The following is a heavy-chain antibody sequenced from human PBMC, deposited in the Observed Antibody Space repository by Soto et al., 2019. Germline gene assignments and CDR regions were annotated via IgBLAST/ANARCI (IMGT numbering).Heavy chain of an antibody. CDR1: GYSFTSYW. Sequence: PGESLKISCKGSGYSFTSYWISWVRQMPGKGLEWTGIIYPGDSDTRYSPSFQGQVTISAAQSISTAYLQWSSLTASDTAMYYCARLSTYYGFWSGSYWGQGTLVTVSS. J-gene: IGHJ4*02. D-gene: IGHD3-3*01. CDR2: IYPGDSDT. V-gene: IGHV5-51*01. CDR3: ARLSTYYGFWSGSY.